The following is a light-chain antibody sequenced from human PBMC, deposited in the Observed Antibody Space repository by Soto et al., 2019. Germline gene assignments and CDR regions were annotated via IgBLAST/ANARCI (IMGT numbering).Light chain of an antibody. J-gene: IGKJ1*01. V-gene: IGKV3D-15*01. CDR3: LQSTHWPGA. CDR1: QGVRTY. CDR2: YAS. Sequence: RSRVPDIVSVSPGETVALSCGASQGVRTYLAWYQQRPGQAPRRLIHYASARACDIPDRFSGSGSGTNFTLAISSLQAEDVAVYYCLQSTHWPGAFGQGTTVDIK.